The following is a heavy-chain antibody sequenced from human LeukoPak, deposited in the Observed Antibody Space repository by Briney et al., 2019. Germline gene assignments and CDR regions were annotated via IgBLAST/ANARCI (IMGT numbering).Heavy chain of an antibody. J-gene: IGHJ4*02. V-gene: IGHV1-2*02. CDR1: GFTFTDHY. Sequence: ASMKVSCKSSGFTFTDHYIHWVRQGPGQGLEGMGYIGPHSTFTSSPQEFQGRVTMTRDASMSTAYMELTRLTSDDTAVYYCVREGEGPLSKDFDYWGQGTLVTVSS. CDR3: VREGEGPLSKDFDY. CDR2: IGPHSTFT. D-gene: IGHD2/OR15-2a*01.